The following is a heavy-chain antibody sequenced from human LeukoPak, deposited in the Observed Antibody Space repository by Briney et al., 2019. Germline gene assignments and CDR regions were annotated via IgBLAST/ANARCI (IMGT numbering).Heavy chain of an antibody. Sequence: SETLSLTCTVSGGSISSGGYYWSWIRQPPGKGLEWIGYIYHSGSTYYNPSLKSRVTISVDRSKNQFSLKLSSVTAADTAVYYCARDQGPIFGVPHGNFDYWGQGTLVTVSS. J-gene: IGHJ4*02. D-gene: IGHD3-3*01. CDR1: GGSISSGGYY. CDR3: ARDQGPIFGVPHGNFDY. V-gene: IGHV4-30-2*01. CDR2: IYHSGST.